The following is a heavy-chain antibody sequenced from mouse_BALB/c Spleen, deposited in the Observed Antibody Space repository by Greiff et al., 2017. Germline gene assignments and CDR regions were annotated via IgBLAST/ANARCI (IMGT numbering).Heavy chain of an antibody. CDR3: ARPVGAMDY. CDR2: ILPGSGST. D-gene: IGHD1-1*01. CDR1: GYTFSSYW. J-gene: IGHJ4*01. V-gene: IGHV1-9*01. Sequence: VQRVESGAELMKPGASVKISCKATGYTFSSYWIEWVKQRPGHGLEWIGEILPGSGSTNYNEKFKGKATFTADTSSNTAYMQLSSLTSEDSAVYYCARPVGAMDYWGQGTSVTVSS.